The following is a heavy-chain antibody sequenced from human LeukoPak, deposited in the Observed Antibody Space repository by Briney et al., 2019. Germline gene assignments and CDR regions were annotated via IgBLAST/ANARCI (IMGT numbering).Heavy chain of an antibody. Sequence: QASETLSLTCTVSGGSISSSSYYWGWIRQPPGKGLEWVSAISGSGDDTYYADSVRGRFTISRDNSKNTLFLQMNSLGVEDTAVYYCANSLVDTAHYWGQGTLVTVSS. J-gene: IGHJ4*02. V-gene: IGHV3-23*01. CDR3: ANSLVDTAHY. CDR2: ISGSGDDT. D-gene: IGHD5-18*01. CDR1: GGSISSSSYY.